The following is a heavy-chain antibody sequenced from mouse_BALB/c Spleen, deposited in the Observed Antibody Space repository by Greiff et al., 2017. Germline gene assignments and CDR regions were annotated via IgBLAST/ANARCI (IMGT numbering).Heavy chain of an antibody. J-gene: IGHJ4*01. CDR1: GFTFSSFG. CDR3: ARLNYYGSSRGAMDY. Sequence: EVMLVESGGGLVQPGGSRKLSCAASGFTFSSFGMHWVRQAPEKGLEWVAYISSGSSTIYYADTVKGRFTISRDNPKNTLFLQMTSLRSEDTAMYYCARLNYYGSSRGAMDYWGQGTSVTVSS. D-gene: IGHD1-1*01. CDR2: ISSGSSTI. V-gene: IGHV5-17*02.